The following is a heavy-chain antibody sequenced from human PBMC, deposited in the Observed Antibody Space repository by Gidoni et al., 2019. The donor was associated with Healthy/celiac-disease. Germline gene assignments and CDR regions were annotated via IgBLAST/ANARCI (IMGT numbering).Heavy chain of an antibody. CDR2: ISGSGGST. Sequence: EVQLLESGGGLVQPGGSLRLPCAASGFTFSSYAMRWVRQAPGKGLEWVSAISGSGGSTYYADSVKGRFTSSRDNSKNTLYLQMNSLRAEDTAVYYCLMGTDYYYGMDVWGQGTTVTVSS. CDR1: GFTFSSYA. V-gene: IGHV3-23*01. CDR3: LMGTDYYYGMDV. J-gene: IGHJ6*02. D-gene: IGHD1-1*01.